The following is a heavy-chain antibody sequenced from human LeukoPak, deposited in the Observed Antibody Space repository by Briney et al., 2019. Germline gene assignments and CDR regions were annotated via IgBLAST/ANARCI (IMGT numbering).Heavy chain of an antibody. V-gene: IGHV1-69*13. CDR2: IIPIFGTA. Sequence: GASVKVSCKASGYTFTSYYTHWVRQAPGQGLEWMGGIIPIFGTANYAQKFQGRVTITADESTSTAYMELSSLRSEDTAVYYCARSNSGSYYFPPFDYWGQGTLVTVSS. D-gene: IGHD1-26*01. J-gene: IGHJ4*02. CDR1: GYTFTSYY. CDR3: ARSNSGSYYFPPFDY.